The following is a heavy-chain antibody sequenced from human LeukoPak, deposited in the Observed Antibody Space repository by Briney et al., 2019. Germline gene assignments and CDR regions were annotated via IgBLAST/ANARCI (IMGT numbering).Heavy chain of an antibody. V-gene: IGHV3-33*01. CDR2: IWYDGSKE. Sequence: GGSLTLPCAASGCTFSSYVMHWVRQAPGKGLEWVAVIWYDGSKEYYADSVEGRFTISRDSSKNTLYLQMNSLRAEDTAVYYCARDFDHYFDYWGQGTLVTVSS. D-gene: IGHD3-9*01. CDR1: GCTFSSYV. J-gene: IGHJ4*02. CDR3: ARDFDHYFDY.